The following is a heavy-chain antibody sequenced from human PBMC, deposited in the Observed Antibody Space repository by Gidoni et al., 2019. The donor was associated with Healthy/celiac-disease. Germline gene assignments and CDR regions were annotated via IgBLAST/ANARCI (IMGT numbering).Heavy chain of an antibody. J-gene: IGHJ6*03. V-gene: IGHV3-48*02. CDR2: ISSSSSTI. D-gene: IGHD3-22*01. Sequence: EVQLVESGGGLVQPGGSLRLSCAASGVTFSSDSMNWVRQAPGKGLDWVSYISSSSSTIYYADSVKGRFTISRDNAKNSLYLQMNSLRDEDTAVYYCARQIPEYYYDSSGYLLDYMDVWGKGTTVTVSS. CDR1: GVTFSSDS. CDR3: ARQIPEYYYDSSGYLLDYMDV.